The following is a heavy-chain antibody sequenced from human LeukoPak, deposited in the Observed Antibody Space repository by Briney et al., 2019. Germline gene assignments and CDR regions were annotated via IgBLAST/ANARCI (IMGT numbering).Heavy chain of an antibody. V-gene: IGHV1-18*01. CDR2: INTRNGNA. D-gene: IGHD3-16*01. J-gene: IGHJ4*02. CDR3: ARNHLGLGL. CDR1: GYTFTTYE. Sequence: ASVKVSCKASGYTFTTYEIIWVRQAPGRGLEWMGWINTRNGNANYAHQLQGRVTMTTGTSTSTSYMELASLRFDDTATYYCARNHLGLGLWGQGTLVTVSS.